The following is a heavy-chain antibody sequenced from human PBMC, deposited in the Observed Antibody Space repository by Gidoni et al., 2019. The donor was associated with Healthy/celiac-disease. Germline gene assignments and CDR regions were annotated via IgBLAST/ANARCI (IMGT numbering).Heavy chain of an antibody. J-gene: IGHJ3*02. V-gene: IGHV5-51*03. Sequence: EVQLVQSGAGVKKQGESLKISCKGSGYSFTSSWIGWVGQMPGKGLEWMGLIYPGDSDTRYSPSFQGQVTISADKSISTAYLQWSSLKASDTAMYYCASPAYSGDYGTEAFDIWGQGTMVTVSS. CDR3: ASPAYSGDYGTEAFDI. D-gene: IGHD4-17*01. CDR1: GYSFTSSW. CDR2: IYPGDSDT.